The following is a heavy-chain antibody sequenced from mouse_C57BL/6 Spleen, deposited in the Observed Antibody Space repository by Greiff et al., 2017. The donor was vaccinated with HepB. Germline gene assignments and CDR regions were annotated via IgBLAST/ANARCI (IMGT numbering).Heavy chain of an antibody. CDR3: ARERGSSHYWYFDV. CDR1: GYSITSGYY. V-gene: IGHV3-6*01. D-gene: IGHD1-1*01. CDR2: ISYDGSN. Sequence: ESGPGLVKPSQSLSLTCSVTGYSITSGYYWNWIRQFPGNKLEWMGYISYDGSNNYNPSLKNRISITRDTSKNQFFLKLNSVTTEDTATYYCARERGSSHYWYFDVWGTGTTVTVSS. J-gene: IGHJ1*03.